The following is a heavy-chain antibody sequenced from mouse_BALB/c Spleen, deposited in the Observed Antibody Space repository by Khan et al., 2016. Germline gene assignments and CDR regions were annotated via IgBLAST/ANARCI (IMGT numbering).Heavy chain of an antibody. CDR2: ISSGSSAI. CDR3: GRVDY. Sequence: EVELVESGGGLVQPGGSRKLSCAASGFTFSSFGMHWVRQAPEKGLEWVACISSGSSAINYADTVKGRFTISRDNPKNTLFLQMTSLRSEDTAMYYCGRVDYWGQGTTLTVSS. J-gene: IGHJ2*01. CDR1: GFTFSSFG. V-gene: IGHV5-17*02.